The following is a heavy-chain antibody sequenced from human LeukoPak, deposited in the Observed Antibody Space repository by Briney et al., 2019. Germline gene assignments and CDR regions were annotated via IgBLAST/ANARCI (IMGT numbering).Heavy chain of an antibody. CDR3: TRNLPYSSGWYYFDY. CDR1: EFTFSSYW. V-gene: IGHV3-7*01. CDR2: IKQDGSEK. J-gene: IGHJ4*02. Sequence: GGSLRLSRVASEFTFSSYWMSWVRQAPGKGLEWVAIIKQDGSEKYYVDSVKGRFTISRDNAKNSLYLQMNSLRAEDTAVYYCTRNLPYSSGWYYFDYWGQGTLVTVSS. D-gene: IGHD6-19*01.